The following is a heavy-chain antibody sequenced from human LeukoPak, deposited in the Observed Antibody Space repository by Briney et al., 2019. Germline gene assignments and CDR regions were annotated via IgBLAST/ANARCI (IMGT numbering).Heavy chain of an antibody. V-gene: IGHV4-59*01. J-gene: IGHJ6*02. CDR3: ARVGYYYGSGSYFYYGMDV. CDR2: IYYSGST. D-gene: IGHD3-10*01. Sequence: SETLSLTCTVSARSISSYYWSWIRQPPGKGLEWIGYIYYSGSTNYNPSLKSRVTLSVETSKTQFSLKLSSVSAADTAVYYCARVGYYYGSGSYFYYGMDVWGQGTTVTVSS. CDR1: ARSISSYY.